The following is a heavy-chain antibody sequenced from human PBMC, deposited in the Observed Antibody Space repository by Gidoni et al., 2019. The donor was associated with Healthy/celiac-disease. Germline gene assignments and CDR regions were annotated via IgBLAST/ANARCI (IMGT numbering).Heavy chain of an antibody. CDR3: ARGYDYGDY. Sequence: QVQLPQLGAGLLKPSETLSLTCAVYGGSFSGYYWSWIRQPPGKGLEWIGEINHSGSTNYNPSLKSRVTISVDTSKNQFSLKLSSVTAADTAVYYCARGYDYGDYWGQGTLVTVSS. V-gene: IGHV4-34*01. CDR2: INHSGST. CDR1: GGSFSGYY. J-gene: IGHJ4*02.